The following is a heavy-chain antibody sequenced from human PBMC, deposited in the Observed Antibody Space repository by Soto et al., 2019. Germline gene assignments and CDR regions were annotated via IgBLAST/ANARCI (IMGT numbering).Heavy chain of an antibody. D-gene: IGHD2-15*01. CDR2: GNADNGKT. J-gene: IGHJ1*01. Sequence: ASVKVSCKASGYTFTSYGISWVGQAPGRGVEWMGWGNADNGKTNYGQKFQGRVTLTTSTSTSTVYMEMRSLGSEEPAVYYCARRPHCSGGICYYALDNWGQGTLVTVSS. CDR1: GYTFTSYG. CDR3: ARRPHCSGGICYYALDN. V-gene: IGHV1-18*01.